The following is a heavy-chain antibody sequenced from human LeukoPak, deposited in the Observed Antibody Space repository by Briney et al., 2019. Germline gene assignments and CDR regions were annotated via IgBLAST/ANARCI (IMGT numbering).Heavy chain of an antibody. V-gene: IGHV1-3*01. CDR3: ARSTQGVWGAFDI. J-gene: IGHJ3*02. CDR1: GYTFTSYA. Sequence: ASVKVSCKASGYTFTSYAMHWVRQAPGQRLEWMGWINAGNGNTKYSQKFQGRVTITRDTSASTACMELSSLRSEDTAVYYCARSTQGVWGAFDIWGQGTMVTVSS. CDR2: INAGNGNT. D-gene: IGHD3-16*01.